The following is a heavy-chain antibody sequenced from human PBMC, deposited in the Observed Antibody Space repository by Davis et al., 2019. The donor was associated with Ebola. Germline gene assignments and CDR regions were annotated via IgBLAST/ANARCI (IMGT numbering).Heavy chain of an antibody. CDR2: LKPYSGNT. D-gene: IGHD2-21*01. CDR1: GYTFTSYG. J-gene: IGHJ6*04. CDR3: ARGLGLLGFWGSYYGMDV. V-gene: IGHV1-8*02. Sequence: ASSLVSSKASGYTFTSYGISWVRHATGQGLAYMVWLKPYSGNTGHAQQFQGRVTMTRNTSINTAYMELGSLRSDDTAVYYCARGLGLLGFWGSYYGMDVWGKGTTVTVSS.